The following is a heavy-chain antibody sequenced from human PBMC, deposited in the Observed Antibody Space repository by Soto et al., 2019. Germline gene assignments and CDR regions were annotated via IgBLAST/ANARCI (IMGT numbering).Heavy chain of an antibody. CDR2: IYYSGST. D-gene: IGHD5-18*01. Sequence: PSETLSLTCTVSGGSISSYYWSWIRQPPGKGLEWIGYIYYSGSTHYNPSLKSRITVSLDTSKNQFALRLTSVTAADTAMYYCARGNGYGYGIGIWGQGTMVTVSS. CDR1: GGSISSYY. V-gene: IGHV4-59*08. CDR3: ARGNGYGYGIGI. J-gene: IGHJ3*02.